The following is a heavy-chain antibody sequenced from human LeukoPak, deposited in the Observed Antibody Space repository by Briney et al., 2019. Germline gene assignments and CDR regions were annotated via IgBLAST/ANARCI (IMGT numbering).Heavy chain of an antibody. CDR3: AREGYSYN. D-gene: IGHD5-18*01. J-gene: IGHJ4*02. V-gene: IGHV4-59*12. CDR2: IYYSGST. CDR1: GGSISSYY. Sequence: SETLSLTCTVSGGSISSYYWSWIRQPPGKGLEWIGYIYYSGSTNYNPSLKSRVTISVDTSKNQFSLKLSSVTAADTAVYYCAREGYSYNWGQGTLVTVSS.